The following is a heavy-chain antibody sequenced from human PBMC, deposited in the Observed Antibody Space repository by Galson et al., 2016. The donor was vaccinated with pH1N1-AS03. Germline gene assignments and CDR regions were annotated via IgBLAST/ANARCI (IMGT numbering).Heavy chain of an antibody. J-gene: IGHJ4*02. D-gene: IGHD3-9*01. CDR3: ARGWYDIWTGYLVDPFDY. CDR2: ITSSGGSGPTI. Sequence: SLRLSCAASGFTFSDYYMSWIRQAPGKGLEWISCITSSGGSGPTIYYADSAKGRFTISRDNAKNSLYLQMNGLRADDTAVYYCARGWYDIWTGYLVDPFDYWGQGALVTVSS. CDR1: GFTFSDYY. V-gene: IGHV3-11*01.